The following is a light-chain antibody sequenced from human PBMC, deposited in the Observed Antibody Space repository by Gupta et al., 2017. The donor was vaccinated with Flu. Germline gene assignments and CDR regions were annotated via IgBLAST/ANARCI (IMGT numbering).Light chain of an antibody. CDR3: QQYGSSPWT. CDR1: QSVSSSY. J-gene: IGKJ1*01. CDR2: GAS. V-gene: IGKV3-20*01. Sequence: EIVLTQSPGTLSLSPGERATLSCRASQSVSSSYLAWYQQKPGQAPRLLIYGASSRATGIPDRFSGSGSGTDVTLTISRLEPEDVAGYYCQQYGSSPWTFGQGTKVEIK.